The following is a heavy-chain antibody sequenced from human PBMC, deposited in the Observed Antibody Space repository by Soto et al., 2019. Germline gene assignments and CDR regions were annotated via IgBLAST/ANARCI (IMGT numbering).Heavy chain of an antibody. Sequence: QVQLQESGPGLVKPSQTLSLTCSVSGGSISSGGYCWSWIRQHPGKGLEWIGHIYYSGSTYCNPSLKSRVTISAGTSEKQFSLKLSSVTAADTAVYYCASGLDGYNYNWFDPWGQGTLVTVSS. V-gene: IGHV4-31*03. CDR1: GGSISSGGYC. CDR2: IYYSGST. CDR3: ASGLDGYNYNWFDP. D-gene: IGHD1-1*01. J-gene: IGHJ5*02.